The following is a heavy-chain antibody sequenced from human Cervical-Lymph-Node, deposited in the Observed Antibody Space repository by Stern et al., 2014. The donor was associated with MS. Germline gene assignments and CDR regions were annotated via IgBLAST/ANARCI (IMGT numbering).Heavy chain of an antibody. CDR2: LFLGDGK. D-gene: IGHD2-15*01. V-gene: IGHV2-5*02. Sequence: QITLKESGPTLVKPTQTVTLTCTLSGFSVATAGVGVGWIRQPPGKALEWLALLFLGDGKLYSPSLKNRLTIIKDTSKNQVVLTMTNVDPVDTATYYCAHSRVKYCRGGTCYSSLFDYWGQGTLVTVSS. J-gene: IGHJ4*02. CDR3: AHSRVKYCRGGTCYSSLFDY. CDR1: GFSVATAGVG.